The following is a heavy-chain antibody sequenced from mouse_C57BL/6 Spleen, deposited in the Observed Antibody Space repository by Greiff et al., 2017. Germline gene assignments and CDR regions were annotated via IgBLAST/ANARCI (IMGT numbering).Heavy chain of an antibody. CDR3: ARGINSSWFAY. CDR1: GYTFTSYG. Sequence: QVQLQQSGAELARPGASVKLSCKASGYTFTSYGISWVKQRTGQGLEWIGEIYPRSGNTSYNAKFKGKATLTADKSSSTAYMELRSLTSEDSAVYFCARGINSSWFAYWGQGTLVTVSA. J-gene: IGHJ3*01. CDR2: IYPRSGNT. D-gene: IGHD1-3*01. V-gene: IGHV1-81*01.